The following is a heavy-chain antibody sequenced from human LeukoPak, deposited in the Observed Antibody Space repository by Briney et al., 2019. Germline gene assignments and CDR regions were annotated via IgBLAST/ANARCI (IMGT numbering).Heavy chain of an antibody. Sequence: PSETLSLTCTVSGGSISSSSYYWDWIRQPPGKGLEWMGNIYYSGSTYYNPSLKSRVTISVDTSKNQFSLKLSSVTAADTAVYYCARAPVAGGYNWFDPWGQGTLVTVSS. V-gene: IGHV4-39*07. CDR2: IYYSGST. CDR3: ARAPVAGGYNWFDP. D-gene: IGHD6-19*01. J-gene: IGHJ5*02. CDR1: GGSISSSSYY.